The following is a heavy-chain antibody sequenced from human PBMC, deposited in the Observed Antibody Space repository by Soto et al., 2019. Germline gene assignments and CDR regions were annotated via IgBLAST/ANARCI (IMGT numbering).Heavy chain of an antibody. CDR2: MNPNSGNT. D-gene: IGHD3-9*01. V-gene: IGHV1-8*01. CDR1: GYTFTSYD. J-gene: IGHJ6*02. Sequence: VSVKVSCKASGYTFTSYDINWVRQATGQGLEWMGWMNPNSGNTGYAQKFQGRVTMTRNTSISTAYMELSSLRSEDTAVYYCARVFRYHDILTGRFPYYYYGMDVWGQGTTVTVSS. CDR3: ARVFRYHDILTGRFPYYYYGMDV.